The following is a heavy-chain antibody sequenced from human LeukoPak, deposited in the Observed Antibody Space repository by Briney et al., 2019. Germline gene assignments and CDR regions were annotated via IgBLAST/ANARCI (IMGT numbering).Heavy chain of an antibody. D-gene: IGHD2-2*01. CDR3: ARARYANAWYAFDI. J-gene: IGHJ3*02. Sequence: AETLSLTCTVSGGSVSSYYWSWIRRPPGRGLEWIAYLSHSGSSDSNPSLTSRVTTLVDTSKNQFSLKLTSVTAADTAVYYCARARYANAWYAFDIWGHGTMVTVSS. CDR1: GGSVSSYY. CDR2: LSHSGSS. V-gene: IGHV4-59*02.